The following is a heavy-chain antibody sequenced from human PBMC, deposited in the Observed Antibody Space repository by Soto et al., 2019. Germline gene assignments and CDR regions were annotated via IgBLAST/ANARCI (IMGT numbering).Heavy chain of an antibody. J-gene: IGHJ6*02. CDR3: AREDDYGYRYINYGLDV. V-gene: IGHV3-30-3*01. CDR2: ISFDGTKK. D-gene: IGHD4-17*01. Sequence: GGSLRLSCAASGFTFNIYALHWVRQAPGKGLEWVAVISFDGTKKYYSDSVKGRFTISRDNLKNTPYLQMNNLRVEDAALYFCAREDDYGYRYINYGLDVWGQGTTVTVSS. CDR1: GFTFNIYA.